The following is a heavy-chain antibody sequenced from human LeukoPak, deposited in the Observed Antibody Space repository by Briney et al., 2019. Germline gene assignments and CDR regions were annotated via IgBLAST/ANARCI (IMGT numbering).Heavy chain of an antibody. Sequence: GGSLRLSCAASGFTFSSYSMNWVRQAPGKGLEWVSSISSSSYIYYADSVKGRFTISRDNAKNSPYLQMNSLRAEDTAVYYCARGVCSSTSCYAPSYYYYYYGMDVWGQGTTVTVSS. CDR3: ARGVCSSTSCYAPSYYYYYYGMDV. CDR1: GFTFSSYS. V-gene: IGHV3-21*01. CDR2: ISSSSYI. J-gene: IGHJ6*02. D-gene: IGHD2-2*01.